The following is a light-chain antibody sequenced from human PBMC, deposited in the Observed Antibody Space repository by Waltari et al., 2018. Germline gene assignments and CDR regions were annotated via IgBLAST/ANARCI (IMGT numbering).Light chain of an antibody. Sequence: EIVLTQSLGTLSLSPGDRATLSCRASQTVRTTYLAWYQQKPGQAPTLLIYGASSRATGIPDRFSGSGSGTDFSLTISSLEPEDFAVYYCQQYDISPLTFGGGTKVEIK. CDR1: QTVRTTY. J-gene: IGKJ4*01. V-gene: IGKV3-20*01. CDR3: QQYDISPLT. CDR2: GAS.